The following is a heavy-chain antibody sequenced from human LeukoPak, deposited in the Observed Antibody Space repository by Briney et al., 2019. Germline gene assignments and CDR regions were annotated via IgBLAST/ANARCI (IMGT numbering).Heavy chain of an antibody. V-gene: IGHV3-23*01. D-gene: IGHD1-26*01. CDR1: GFTFSIYA. CDR3: AKGSKAHPLRGSYLDY. J-gene: IGHJ4*02. CDR2: ISGSGAST. Sequence: GGSLRLSCAASGFTFSIYAMSWVRQAPEKGLGWVSAISGSGASTYYADSVKGRFTISRDNSKNTLYLQMNSLRAEDTAVYYCAKGSKAHPLRGSYLDYWGQGTLVTVSS.